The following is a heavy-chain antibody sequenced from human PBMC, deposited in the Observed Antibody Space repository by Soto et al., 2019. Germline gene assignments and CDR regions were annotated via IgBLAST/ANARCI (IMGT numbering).Heavy chain of an antibody. Sequence: GSLRLSCATSGFTFSNAWVAWVLQAPGKGLEWVGRIKSIADGGTTNYAAPVKGRFSISRHDSENTLYLQMNSLRVEDTGIYYCHTPHGRNAFDIWGPGTVVTVSS. J-gene: IGHJ3*02. V-gene: IGHV3-15*01. D-gene: IGHD2-8*01. CDR3: HTPHGRNAFDI. CDR2: IKSIADGGTT. CDR1: GFTFSNAW.